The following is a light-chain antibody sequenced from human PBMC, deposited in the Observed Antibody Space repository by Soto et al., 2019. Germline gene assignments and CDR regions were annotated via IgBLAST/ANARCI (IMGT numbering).Light chain of an antibody. CDR1: QSVTTY. Sequence: EIVMTQSPANLSLSPGERATISCRASQSVTTYLVWYQQKPGKAPRLLIYDATNMATGIPARFTAAGSGTEFTLTISSLQPEDSAVYFCQQRTTWPLTFGGGTKVEIK. J-gene: IGKJ4*01. CDR3: QQRTTWPLT. V-gene: IGKV3-11*01. CDR2: DAT.